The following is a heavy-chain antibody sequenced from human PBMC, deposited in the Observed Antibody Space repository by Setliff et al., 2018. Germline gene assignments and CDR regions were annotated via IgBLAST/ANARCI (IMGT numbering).Heavy chain of an antibody. V-gene: IGHV4-61*02. J-gene: IGHJ4*02. D-gene: IGHD7-27*01. CDR1: GGSISSGSYY. CDR3: ATLTGDRGVDY. Sequence: SETLSLTCAVSGGSISSGSYYWSWIRQPAGKGLEWIGRIYTSGSTNYNPSLKSRVTISVDTSKNQFSLNLNAVTAADTAVYYCATLTGDRGVDYWGQGRLVTVSS. CDR2: IYTSGST.